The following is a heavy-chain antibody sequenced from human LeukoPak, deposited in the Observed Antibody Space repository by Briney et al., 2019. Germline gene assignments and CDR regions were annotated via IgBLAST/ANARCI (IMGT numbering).Heavy chain of an antibody. CDR1: PYTFNKYY. D-gene: IGHD1-1*01. J-gene: IGHJ5*02. CDR3: ARDSVELERRNWFDP. Sequence: ASVKVSCKASPYTFNKYYIHWVRQAPGQGLGWMGVINPSGRSASYAQRFQGRVTMTRGTSTSTVYMDLSSLTSDDTAVYYCARDSVELERRNWFDPWGQGTLVTVSS. V-gene: IGHV1-46*02. CDR2: INPSGRSA.